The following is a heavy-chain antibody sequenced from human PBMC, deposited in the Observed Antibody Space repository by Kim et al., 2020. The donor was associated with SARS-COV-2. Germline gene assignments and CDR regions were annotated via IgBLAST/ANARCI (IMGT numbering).Heavy chain of an antibody. J-gene: IGHJ4*02. D-gene: IGHD2-2*01. V-gene: IGHV1-24*01. CDR3: ATYGVRDIVVVPAASPFDY. CDR1: GYTLTELS. Sequence: ASVKVSCKVSGYTLTELSMHWVRQAPGKGLEWMGGFDPEDGETIYAQKFQGRVTMTEDTSTDTAYMELSSLRSEDTAVYYCATYGVRDIVVVPAASPFDYWGQGTLVTVSS. CDR2: FDPEDGET.